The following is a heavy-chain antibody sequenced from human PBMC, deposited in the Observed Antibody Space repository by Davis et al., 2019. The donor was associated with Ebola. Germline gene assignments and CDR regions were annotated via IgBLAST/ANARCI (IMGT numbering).Heavy chain of an antibody. CDR3: ARGLGYCSSTSCYLYFDY. Sequence: PSETLSLTCAVYGGSFSGYYWSWIRQPPGKGLEWIGSIYYSGSTYYNPSLKSRVTISVDTSKNQFSLKLSSVTAADTAVYYCARGLGYCSSTSCYLYFDYWGQGTLVTVSS. J-gene: IGHJ4*02. V-gene: IGHV4-34*01. CDR2: IYYSGST. CDR1: GGSFSGYY. D-gene: IGHD2-2*01.